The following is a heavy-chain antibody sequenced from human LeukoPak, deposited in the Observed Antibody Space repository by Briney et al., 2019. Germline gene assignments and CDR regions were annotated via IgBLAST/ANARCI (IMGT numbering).Heavy chain of an antibody. CDR1: GGSISGYF. J-gene: IGHJ4*02. D-gene: IGHD3-10*01. Sequence: SETLSLTCTVSGGSISGYFWSWIRQPPGKGLEWIGEINHSGSTNYNPSLKSRVTISVDTSKNQFSLKLSSVTAADTAVYYCARAGLWFGEPHRDWGQGTLVTVSS. CDR3: ARAGLWFGEPHRD. CDR2: INHSGST. V-gene: IGHV4-34*01.